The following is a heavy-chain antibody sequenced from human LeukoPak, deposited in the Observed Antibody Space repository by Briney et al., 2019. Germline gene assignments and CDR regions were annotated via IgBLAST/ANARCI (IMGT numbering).Heavy chain of an antibody. CDR1: GYTFTSYG. D-gene: IGHD6-13*01. V-gene: IGHV1-18*01. CDR3: ARERGRIAAAGHHDAFDI. CDR2: ISAYNGNT. J-gene: IGHJ3*02. Sequence: ASVKVSCTASGYTFTSYGISWVRQAPGQGLERMGWISAYNGNTNYAQKLQGRVTMTTDTSTSTAYMELSRLRSDDTAVYYCARERGRIAAAGHHDAFDIWGQGTMVTVSS.